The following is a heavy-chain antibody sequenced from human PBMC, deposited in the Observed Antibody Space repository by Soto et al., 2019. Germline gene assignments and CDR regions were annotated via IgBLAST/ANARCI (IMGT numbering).Heavy chain of an antibody. D-gene: IGHD6-19*01. CDR2: ISAYNGNT. J-gene: IGHJ6*02. Sequence: AASVKVSCKASGYAFTSYGISWGRQAPGQGLEWMGWISAYNGNTNYAQKLQGRVTMTTDTSTSTAYMELRSLRSDDTAVYYCAGDSSGWRDYSYYGMDVWGQGTTVTVSS. CDR1: GYAFTSYG. CDR3: AGDSSGWRDYSYYGMDV. V-gene: IGHV1-18*01.